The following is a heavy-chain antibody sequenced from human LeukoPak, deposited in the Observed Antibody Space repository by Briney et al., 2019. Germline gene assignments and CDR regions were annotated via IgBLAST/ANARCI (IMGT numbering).Heavy chain of an antibody. CDR2: IYPGDSDI. V-gene: IGHV5-51*01. CDR3: ASPSRDGYK. D-gene: IGHD5-24*01. Sequence: GESLKISCKGSGYRFTNYWIAWVRQMPGKGLEWMGIIYPGDSDIRYSPSFQGHVTISADKSISTAYLQWSSLKASDTAMYYCASPSRDGYKWGQGTLVTVSS. CDR1: GYRFTNYW. J-gene: IGHJ4*02.